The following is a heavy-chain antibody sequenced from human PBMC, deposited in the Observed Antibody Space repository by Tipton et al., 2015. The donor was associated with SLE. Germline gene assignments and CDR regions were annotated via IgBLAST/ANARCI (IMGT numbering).Heavy chain of an antibody. CDR2: IRSKAYGGTI. D-gene: IGHD3-3*01. Sequence: SLRLSCTASGFKFDDYAMNWVRQAPGKGLEWVGFIRSKAYGGTIDYAASVKGRFTISRDDSKSIAYLQMNSLKTEDTGVYYCIRDTYDVWSGYYSHPDYWGQGVLVTVSS. CDR1: GFKFDDYA. V-gene: IGHV3-49*04. CDR3: IRDTYDVWSGYYSHPDY. J-gene: IGHJ4*02.